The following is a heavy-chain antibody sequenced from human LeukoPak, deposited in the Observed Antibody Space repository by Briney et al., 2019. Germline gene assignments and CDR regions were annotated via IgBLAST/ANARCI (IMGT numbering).Heavy chain of an antibody. D-gene: IGHD3-22*01. V-gene: IGHV3-23*01. Sequence: PGGSLRLSCAASGFTFSISAMGWVRQAPGQGLEWVSVISSGGNPFYADSVKGRFTISRDNSKNTLYLQMSSLRAEDTALYYCAKWLYVPSTSYHFDDWGQGTLVTVSS. CDR2: ISSGGNP. CDR3: AKWLYVPSTSYHFDD. CDR1: GFTFSISA. J-gene: IGHJ4*02.